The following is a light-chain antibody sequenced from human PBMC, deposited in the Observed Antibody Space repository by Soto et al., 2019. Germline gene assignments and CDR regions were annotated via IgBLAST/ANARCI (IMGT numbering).Light chain of an antibody. CDR1: QGISNF. Sequence: DIQLTQSTAFLSASVGDRVTIACRASQGISNFLAWYQQKAGKAPKLLIYAASTLQSGVPSRFSGSGSGTDFTLTISCLQSEDFATYYCQQYYSYPPITFGQGTRPAVK. CDR2: AAS. J-gene: IGKJ5*01. V-gene: IGKV1-9*01. CDR3: QQYYSYPPIT.